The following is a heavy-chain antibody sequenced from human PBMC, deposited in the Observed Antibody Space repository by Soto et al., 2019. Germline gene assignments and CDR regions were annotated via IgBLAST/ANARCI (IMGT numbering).Heavy chain of an antibody. Sequence: ASVKVSCKASGYTFTSYAMHWVRQAPGQRLEWMGWINAGNGNTKYSQKSQGRVTITRDTSASTAYMELSSLRSEDTAVYYCARGATHDAFDIWGQGTMVTVSS. CDR2: INAGNGNT. J-gene: IGHJ3*02. CDR1: GYTFTSYA. V-gene: IGHV1-3*01. D-gene: IGHD1-26*01. CDR3: ARGATHDAFDI.